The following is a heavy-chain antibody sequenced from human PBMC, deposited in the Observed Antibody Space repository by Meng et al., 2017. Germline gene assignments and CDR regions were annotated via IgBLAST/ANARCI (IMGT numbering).Heavy chain of an antibody. CDR1: GYTLTELS. Sequence: SVNVSCKVSGYTLTELSMHWVRQAPGKGLEWMGGFDPEDGETIYAQKFQGRVTMTEDTSTDTAYMELSSLRSEDTAVYYCATDGGLVDTATWFFYAFDIWGQGTMVTVSS. CDR3: ATDGGLVDTATWFFYAFDI. D-gene: IGHD5-18*01. J-gene: IGHJ3*02. CDR2: FDPEDGET. V-gene: IGHV1-24*01.